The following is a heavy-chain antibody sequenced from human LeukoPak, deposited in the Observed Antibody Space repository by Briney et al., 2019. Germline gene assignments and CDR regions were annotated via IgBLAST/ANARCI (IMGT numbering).Heavy chain of an antibody. D-gene: IGHD3-22*01. CDR3: AKVGTMIVVVSYFDY. Sequence: GGSLRLSCAGSGFTFSSYAMSWVRQAPGKGLEWVSAISGSGGRTYYADSVKGRFTISRDNSKNTLYLQMNSLRAEDTAVYYCAKVGTMIVVVSYFDYWGQGTLVTVSS. CDR1: GFTFSSYA. V-gene: IGHV3-23*01. J-gene: IGHJ4*02. CDR2: ISGSGGRT.